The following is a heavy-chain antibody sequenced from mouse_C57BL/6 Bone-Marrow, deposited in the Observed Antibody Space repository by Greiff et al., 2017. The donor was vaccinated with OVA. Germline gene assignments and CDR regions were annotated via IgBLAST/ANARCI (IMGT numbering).Heavy chain of an antibody. CDR3: AREGGYYGSFYAMDY. CDR1: GYSITSGYY. J-gene: IGHJ4*01. Sequence: EVQLPESVPGLVTPSQSLSLTFSVTGYSITSGYYWNWLRQFPGNKLEWMGYISYDGSNNYNPSLKNRISITRDTSKNQFFLKLNSVTTEDTATYYCAREGGYYGSFYAMDYWGQGTSVTVSS. V-gene: IGHV3-6*01. CDR2: ISYDGSN. D-gene: IGHD1-1*01.